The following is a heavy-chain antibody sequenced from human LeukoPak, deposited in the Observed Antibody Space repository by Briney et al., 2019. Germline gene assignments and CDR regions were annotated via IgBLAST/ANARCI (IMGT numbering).Heavy chain of an antibody. CDR3: AKDVDSSGYYLSFDY. Sequence: GGSLRLSCAASGFTFSSYAMSWVRQAPGKGLEWVSAISGSGGNTYYADSVKGRFTLSRDNSKNTLYLQMNSLRAEDTAVYYCAKDVDSSGYYLSFDYWGQGTLVTVSS. CDR2: ISGSGGNT. D-gene: IGHD3-22*01. CDR1: GFTFSSYA. V-gene: IGHV3-23*01. J-gene: IGHJ4*02.